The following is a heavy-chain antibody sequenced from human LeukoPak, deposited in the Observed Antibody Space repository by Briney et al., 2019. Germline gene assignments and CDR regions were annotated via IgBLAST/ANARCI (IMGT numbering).Heavy chain of an antibody. CDR1: GFTFSDHA. Sequence: GGSLRLSCAASGFTFSDHAMHWVRQATGKGLEWVSGISWNSGSIGYADSVKGRFTISRDNAKNSLYLQMNSLRAEDTALYYCAKVDSYYDFWSGYYVEYGMDVWGQGTTVTVSS. D-gene: IGHD3-3*01. CDR2: ISWNSGSI. CDR3: AKVDSYYDFWSGYYVEYGMDV. V-gene: IGHV3-9*01. J-gene: IGHJ6*02.